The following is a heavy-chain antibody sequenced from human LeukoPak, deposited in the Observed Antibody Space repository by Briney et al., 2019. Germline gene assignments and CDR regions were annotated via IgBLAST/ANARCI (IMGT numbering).Heavy chain of an antibody. V-gene: IGHV1-2*02. D-gene: IGHD6-19*01. CDR2: INPNSGGT. Sequence: GASVKVSCKASGYTFTGYYMHWVRQAPGQGLEWMGWINPNSGGTNYAQKFQGRVTMTRDTSISTAYMELSRLRSDDTAVYYCARGPIAVAANFDYWGQGTLVTVSS. CDR3: ARGPIAVAANFDY. J-gene: IGHJ4*02. CDR1: GYTFTGYY.